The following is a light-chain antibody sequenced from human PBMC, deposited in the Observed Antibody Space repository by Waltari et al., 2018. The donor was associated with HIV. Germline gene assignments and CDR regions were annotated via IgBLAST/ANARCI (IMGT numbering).Light chain of an antibody. CDR1: NSNIGSNY. Sequence: QSVLTQPPSVSGTPGQRVTISCSGGNSNIGSNYVYWYQQLPGTAPKLLIYRNNQRPSGVPDRFSGSKSGTSASLAISGLRSEDEADYYCAVWDDSLTNWLFGGGTRVTVL. V-gene: IGLV1-47*01. J-gene: IGLJ3*02. CDR2: RNN. CDR3: AVWDDSLTNWL.